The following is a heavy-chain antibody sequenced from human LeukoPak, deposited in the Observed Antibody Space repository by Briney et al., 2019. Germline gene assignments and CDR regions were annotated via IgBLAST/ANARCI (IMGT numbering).Heavy chain of an antibody. D-gene: IGHD5-18*01. Sequence: SETLSLTCTVSGGSISNGTYYWGWIRRPPNKGLEWIGTFFSGGSTYYNPSLKSRVTISVDTSKNQFSLKLSSITAADTAVYYCARVPGYTYGIFDYWGQGTLVTVPS. J-gene: IGHJ4*02. CDR1: GGSISNGTYY. V-gene: IGHV4-39*07. CDR2: FFSGGST. CDR3: ARVPGYTYGIFDY.